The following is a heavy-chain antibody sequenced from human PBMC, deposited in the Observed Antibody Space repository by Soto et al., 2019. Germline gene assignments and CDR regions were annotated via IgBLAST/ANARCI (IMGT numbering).Heavy chain of an antibody. D-gene: IGHD2-15*01. CDR1: GFSCSVYG. Sequence: HPGGSLRLSCETSGFSCSVYGMHWFRQAPGKGLEWVAVIWYDASKQFYAASVEGRFTISRDNSKAILYLQMNSLRAEDTAVYYCAAWAEGATEVHWGQGTLVTVSS. V-gene: IGHV3-33*01. CDR3: AAWAEGATEVH. CDR2: IWYDASKQ. J-gene: IGHJ4*02.